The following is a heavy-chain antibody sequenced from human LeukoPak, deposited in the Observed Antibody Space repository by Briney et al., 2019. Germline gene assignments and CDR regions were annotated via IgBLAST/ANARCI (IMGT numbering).Heavy chain of an antibody. J-gene: IGHJ4*02. CDR1: GYTFTGYY. CDR3: ARAGWLQYYYFDY. D-gene: IGHD5-24*01. V-gene: IGHV1-2*02. CDR2: INPNSGGT. Sequence: ASVKVSCKASGYTFTGYYMHWVRQAPGQGLELMGWINPNSGGTNYAQKFQGRVTMTRYTSTSTAYMELSRLRSEDTAVYYCARAGWLQYYYFDYWGQGTLVTVSS.